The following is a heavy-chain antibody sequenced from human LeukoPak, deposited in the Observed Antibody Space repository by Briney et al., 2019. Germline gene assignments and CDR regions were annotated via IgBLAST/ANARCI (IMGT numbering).Heavy chain of an antibody. D-gene: IGHD3-3*01. Sequence: ASVKVSCKASGYTFTSYDINWVRQATGQGLEWMGWMNPNSGNTGYAQKFQGRVTITRNTSISTAYMELSSLRSEDTAVYYCARGEARSYDFWSGYRISGDYYYYMDVWGKGTTVTVSS. CDR1: GYTFTSYD. V-gene: IGHV1-8*03. J-gene: IGHJ6*03. CDR2: MNPNSGNT. CDR3: ARGEARSYDFWSGYRISGDYYYYMDV.